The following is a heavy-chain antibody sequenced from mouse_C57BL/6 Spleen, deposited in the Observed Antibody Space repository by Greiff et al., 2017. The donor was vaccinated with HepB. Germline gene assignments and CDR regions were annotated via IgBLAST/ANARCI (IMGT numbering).Heavy chain of an antibody. CDR3: ARGDGPYAMDY. D-gene: IGHD2-3*01. CDR1: GYTFTSYW. V-gene: IGHV1-64*01. Sequence: QVQLKQPGAELVKPGASVKLSCKASGYTFTSYWMHWVKQRPGQGLEWIGMIHPNSGSTNYNEKFKSKATLTVDKSSSTAYMQLSSLTSEDSAVYYCARGDGPYAMDYWGQGTSVTVSS. CDR2: IHPNSGST. J-gene: IGHJ4*01.